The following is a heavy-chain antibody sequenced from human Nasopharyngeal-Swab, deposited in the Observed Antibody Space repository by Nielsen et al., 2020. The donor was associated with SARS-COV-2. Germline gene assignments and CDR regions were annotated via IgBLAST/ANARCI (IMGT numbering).Heavy chain of an antibody. CDR2: ISYDGSNK. CDR1: GFTFSSYA. J-gene: IGHJ4*02. D-gene: IGHD3-16*02. V-gene: IGHV3-30-3*01. CDR3: ARDHGSRLGELSLPYCFDY. Sequence: LSLTCAASGFTFSSYAMHWVRQAPGKGLEWVAVISYDGSNKYYADSVKGRFTISRDNSKNSLYLQMNSLRAEDTAVYYCARDHGSRLGELSLPYCFDYWGQGTLVTVSS.